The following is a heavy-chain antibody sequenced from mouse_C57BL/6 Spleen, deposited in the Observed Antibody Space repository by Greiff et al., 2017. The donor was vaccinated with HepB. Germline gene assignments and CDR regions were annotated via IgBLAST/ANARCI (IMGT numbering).Heavy chain of an antibody. J-gene: IGHJ2*01. CDR2: INPSTGGT. CDR1: GYSFTGYY. V-gene: IGHV1-43*01. D-gene: IGHD2-1*01. Sequence: EVQLQQSGPELVKPGASVKISCKASGYSFTGYYMHWVKQSSEKSLEWIGEINPSTGGTSYNQKFKGKATLTVDKSSSTAYMQLKSLTSEDSAVYYCARPYGNYYFDYWGQGTTLTVSS. CDR3: ARPYGNYYFDY.